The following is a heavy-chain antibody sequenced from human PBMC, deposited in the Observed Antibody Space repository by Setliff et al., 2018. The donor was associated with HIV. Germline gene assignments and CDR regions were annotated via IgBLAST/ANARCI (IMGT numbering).Heavy chain of an antibody. Sequence: GASVKVSCKASGYTFTSYYMHWVRQAPGQGLEWMGIIYAQKFQGRVTMTEDTSTDTAYMDLSSLRSDDTAVYYCARDYYDSSGYIFFPGLPDYWGQGTLVTVSS. J-gene: IGHJ4*02. D-gene: IGHD3-22*01. CDR3: ARDYYDSSGYIFFPGLPDY. CDR1: GYTFTSYY. V-gene: IGHV1-46*01.